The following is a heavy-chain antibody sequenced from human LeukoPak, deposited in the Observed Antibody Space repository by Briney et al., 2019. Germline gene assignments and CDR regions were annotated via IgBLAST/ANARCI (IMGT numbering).Heavy chain of an antibody. CDR2: FDPEDGET. CDR1: GYTLTELS. D-gene: IGHD2-15*01. CDR3: ARDQGGGYCSGGSCYWPDYYFDY. J-gene: IGHJ4*02. V-gene: IGHV1-24*01. Sequence: ASVKVSCKVSGYTLTELSMHWVRQAPGKGLEWMGGFDPEDGETIYAQRFQGRVTMTEDTSTDTAYMELSSLRSDDTAVFYCARDQGGGYCSGGSCYWPDYYFDYWGQGTLVTVSS.